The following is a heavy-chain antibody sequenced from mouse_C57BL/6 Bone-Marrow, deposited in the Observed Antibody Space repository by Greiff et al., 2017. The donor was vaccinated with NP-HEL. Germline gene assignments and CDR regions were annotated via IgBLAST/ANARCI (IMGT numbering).Heavy chain of an antibody. CDR3: ARSEWGVSIPFAY. CDR1: GYTFTSYG. V-gene: IGHV1-81*01. J-gene: IGHJ3*01. D-gene: IGHD2-12*01. CDR2: IYPRSGNT. Sequence: QVQLQQSGAELARPGASVKLSCKASGYTFTSYGISWVKQRTGQGLEWIGEIYPRSGNTYYNEKFKGQATLTADKSSSTVYLELRSLTSEDSAVYFCARSEWGVSIPFAYWGQGTLVTVSA.